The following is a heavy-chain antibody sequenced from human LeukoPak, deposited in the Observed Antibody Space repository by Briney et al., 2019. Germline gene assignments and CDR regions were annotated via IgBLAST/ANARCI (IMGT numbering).Heavy chain of an antibody. CDR1: GFTFSDYY. CDR3: ARDTAGGSGTY. Sequence: GGSLRLSCAASGFTFSDYYMSWIRQAPGKGLEWVSYISSSSSYTNYADSVKGRFTISRDNAKNSLYLQMNSLRAEDTAVYYCARDTAGGSGTYWGQGTLVTVSS. J-gene: IGHJ4*02. CDR2: ISSSSSYT. V-gene: IGHV3-11*06. D-gene: IGHD6-19*01.